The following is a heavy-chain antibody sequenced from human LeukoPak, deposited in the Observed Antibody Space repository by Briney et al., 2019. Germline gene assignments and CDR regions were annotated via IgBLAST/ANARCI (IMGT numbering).Heavy chain of an antibody. CDR2: ISGSGGST. Sequence: PGGSLRLSCAASGFTFSSYAMSWVRQAPGKGLEWVSAISGSGGSTYXADSXXGRFTISRDNSKNTLYLLMNSLRAEDTAVYYCARDLTSVVAATGDYWGQGTLVTVSS. CDR3: ARDLTSVVAATGDY. D-gene: IGHD2-15*01. CDR1: GFTFSSYA. V-gene: IGHV3-23*01. J-gene: IGHJ4*02.